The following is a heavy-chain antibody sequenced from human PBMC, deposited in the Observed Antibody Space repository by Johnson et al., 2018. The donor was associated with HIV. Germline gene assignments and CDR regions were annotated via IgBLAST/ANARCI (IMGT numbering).Heavy chain of an antibody. D-gene: IGHD1-26*01. CDR3: AKEAGGSGSYSDAFDI. J-gene: IGHJ3*02. Sequence: EVQLVESGGGVVQPGRSLRLSCAASGFTFDDYGMSWVRQAPGKGLEWVSGINWNGGSTGYADSVQGRFTISRDNAKNSLYLQMNSLRAEDTAVYYCAKEAGGSGSYSDAFDIWGQGTMVTVSS. CDR1: GFTFDDYG. V-gene: IGHV3-20*04. CDR2: INWNGGST.